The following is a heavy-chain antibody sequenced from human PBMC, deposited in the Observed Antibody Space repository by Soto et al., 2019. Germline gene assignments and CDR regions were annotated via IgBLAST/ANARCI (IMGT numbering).Heavy chain of an antibody. CDR2: MNPNSGNT. D-gene: IGHD3-3*01. CDR1: GYTFTSYD. Sequence: ASVKVSCKASGYTFTSYDINWVRQATGEGLEWMGWMNPNSGNTGYAQKFQGRVTMTRNTSISTAYMELVSLRAEDKPVYYSARNDFGGGYYLDYGGKGTLVTVS. V-gene: IGHV1-8*01. CDR3: ARNDFGGGYYLDY. J-gene: IGHJ4*02.